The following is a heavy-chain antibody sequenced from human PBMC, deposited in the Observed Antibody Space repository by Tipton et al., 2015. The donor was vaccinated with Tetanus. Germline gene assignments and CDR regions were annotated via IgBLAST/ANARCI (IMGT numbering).Heavy chain of an antibody. CDR1: GFRFSSDW. Sequence: SLRLSCADTGFRFSSDWMGWVRQAAGKGLEWVAHINRDGSEKACADAVQGRFSISRDSAKNSLSLQMNSLRAEDTAVYYCARYLFAYGMDVWGQGTTVPVSS. V-gene: IGHV3-7*03. CDR3: ARYLFAYGMDV. J-gene: IGHJ6*02. CDR2: INRDGSEK.